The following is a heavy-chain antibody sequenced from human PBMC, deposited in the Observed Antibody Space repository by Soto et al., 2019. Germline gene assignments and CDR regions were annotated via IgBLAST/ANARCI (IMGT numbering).Heavy chain of an antibody. Sequence: QVQLQESGPGLVKPSETLSLTCTVSGGFVSSASYFWSWIRQPPGKEMEFIAYVYYTGTTKYSPPLKSRASISLDTSKNQFSLNLSSVTTADTAIYYCARMRFGEVPYWCDPWGQGILVTVS. V-gene: IGHV4-61*01. J-gene: IGHJ5*02. CDR1: GGFVSSASYF. CDR2: VYYTGTT. D-gene: IGHD3-3*01. CDR3: ARMRFGEVPYWCDP.